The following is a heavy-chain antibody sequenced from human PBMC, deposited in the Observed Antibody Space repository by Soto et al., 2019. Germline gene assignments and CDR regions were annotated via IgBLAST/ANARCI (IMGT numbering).Heavy chain of an antibody. V-gene: IGHV3-48*02. D-gene: IGHD6-19*01. CDR1: GFTFSSYS. Sequence: EVQLVESGGGLVQPGGSLRLSCAASGFTFSSYSMNWVRQAPGKGLAWVSYISYGVSIIYYADSVKGRFTISRDVAKNALYLQMNSLRDEDTAVYYCARDQGSGWENDYWGQGTMVTVSS. J-gene: IGHJ4*02. CDR2: ISYGVSII. CDR3: ARDQGSGWENDY.